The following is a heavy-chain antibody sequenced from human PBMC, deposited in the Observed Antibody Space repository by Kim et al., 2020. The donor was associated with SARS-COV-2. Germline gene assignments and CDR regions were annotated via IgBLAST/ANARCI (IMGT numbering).Heavy chain of an antibody. CDR3: ARGRLGAGADSAFDY. D-gene: IGHD1-26*01. V-gene: IGHV1-46*01. J-gene: IGHJ4*02. Sequence: ASVKVSCKASGYTFTSYYMHWVRQAPGQGLEWMRIINPSGGSTSYAQKFQGRVTMTRDTSTSTVYMELSSLRSEDTAVYYCARGRLGAGADSAFDYWGQGTLVTVSS. CDR2: INPSGGST. CDR1: GYTFTSYY.